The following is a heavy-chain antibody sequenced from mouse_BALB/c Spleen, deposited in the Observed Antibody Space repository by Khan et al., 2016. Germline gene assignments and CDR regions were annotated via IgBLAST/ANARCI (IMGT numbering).Heavy chain of an antibody. Sequence: EVKLLESGGGLVQPGGSLKLSCAASGFDFSRYWMSWVRQAPGKGLEWIGEINPDSSTINYTPSLKDKFIISRDNAKNTLYLQMSKVRSEDTALYYCARQGLLWTTTGYLDVWGAGTTLTVSS. CDR3: ARQGLLWTTTGYLDV. V-gene: IGHV4-1*02. CDR2: INPDSSTI. D-gene: IGHD2-10*01. J-gene: IGHJ1*01. CDR1: GFDFSRYW.